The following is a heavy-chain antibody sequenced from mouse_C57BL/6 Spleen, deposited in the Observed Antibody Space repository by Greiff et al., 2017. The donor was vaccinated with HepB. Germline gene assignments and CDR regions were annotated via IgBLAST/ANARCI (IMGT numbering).Heavy chain of an antibody. CDR2: INPSNGGT. CDR3: ARQRAIYYGNYFFDY. J-gene: IGHJ2*01. CDR1: GYTFTSYW. Sequence: VQLQQSGTELVKPGASVKLSCKASGYTFTSYWMHWVKQRPGQGLEWIGNINPSNGGTNYNEKFKSKATLTVDKSSSTAYMQLSSLTSEDSAVYYCARQRAIYYGNYFFDYWGQGTTLTVSS. V-gene: IGHV1-53*01. D-gene: IGHD2-1*01.